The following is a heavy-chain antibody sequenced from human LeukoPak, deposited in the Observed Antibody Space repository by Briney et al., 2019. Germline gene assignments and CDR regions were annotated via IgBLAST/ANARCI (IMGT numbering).Heavy chain of an antibody. CDR3: ARGGGYASPIGY. Sequence: SETLSLTCTVSGGSISSYYWSWIRQPPGKGLEGIGYIYHSGSTNYNPSLKSRVTLSVDTSKNQFSLKLSSVTAADTAVYYCARGGGYASPIGYWGQEALVTVSS. CDR2: IYHSGST. CDR1: GGSISSYY. D-gene: IGHD5-12*01. J-gene: IGHJ4*02. V-gene: IGHV4-59*13.